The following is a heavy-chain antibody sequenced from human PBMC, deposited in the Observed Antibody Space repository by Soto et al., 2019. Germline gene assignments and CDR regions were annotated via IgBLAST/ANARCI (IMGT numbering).Heavy chain of an antibody. D-gene: IGHD3-10*01. Sequence: QVQLVQSGAEVKKPGASVKVSCKASGYTFTSYGVSWVRQAPGQGLEWMGWISGYNGNTNYVQKLQGRVTMTTDTSTSTAYMELRSLRSDDTALYYCARAGKYYYGSGSPYYYGMDVWGQGITVTVSS. J-gene: IGHJ6*02. CDR2: ISGYNGNT. CDR3: ARAGKYYYGSGSPYYYGMDV. CDR1: GYTFTSYG. V-gene: IGHV1-18*04.